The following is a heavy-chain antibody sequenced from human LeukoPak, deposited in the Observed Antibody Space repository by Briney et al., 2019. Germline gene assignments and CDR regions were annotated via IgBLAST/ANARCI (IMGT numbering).Heavy chain of an antibody. J-gene: IGHJ3*02. V-gene: IGHV4-59*08. CDR2: ISYSGST. CDR3: ARLLNNDNSGDPDTFDM. Sequence: PSETLSLTCSVSGGSISRHYWSWIRQPPGKGLEWIGYISYSGSTKYNPSFQSRVTISLDTSKTHSSLKLTSVTAADTAVYYCARLLNNDNSGDPDTFDMWGPGTMVTVSS. CDR1: GGSISRHY. D-gene: IGHD3-22*01.